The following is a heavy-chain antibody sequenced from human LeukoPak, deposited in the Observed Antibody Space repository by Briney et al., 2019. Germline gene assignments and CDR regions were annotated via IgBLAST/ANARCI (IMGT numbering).Heavy chain of an antibody. CDR3: ARGVTYYYGSGSKRNWFDP. D-gene: IGHD3-10*01. V-gene: IGHV4-34*01. CDR1: GGSFSGYY. Sequence: SETLSLTCAVYGGSFSGYYWSWIRQPPGKGLEWIGKINHSGSTNYNPSLKSRVTISVDTSKNQFSLKLSSVTAADTAVYYCARGVTYYYGSGSKRNWFDPWGQGTLVTVSS. CDR2: INHSGST. J-gene: IGHJ5*02.